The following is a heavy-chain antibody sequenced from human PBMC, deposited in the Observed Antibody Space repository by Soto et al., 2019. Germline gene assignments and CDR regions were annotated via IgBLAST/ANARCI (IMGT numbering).Heavy chain of an antibody. CDR1: GFTFSDYY. Sequence: GGSLRLSCAASGFTFSDYYMSWIRQAPGKGLEWVSYISSSGSTIYYADSVKGRFTISRDNAKNSLYLQMNSLRAEDTAVYYCAREGCSGGSCYPLDAFDIWGQGTMVTVSS. V-gene: IGHV3-11*01. J-gene: IGHJ3*02. CDR2: ISSSGSTI. D-gene: IGHD2-15*01. CDR3: AREGCSGGSCYPLDAFDI.